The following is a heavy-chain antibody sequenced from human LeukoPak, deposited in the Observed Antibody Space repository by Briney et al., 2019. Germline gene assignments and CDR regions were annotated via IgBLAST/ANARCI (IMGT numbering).Heavy chain of an antibody. V-gene: IGHV3-66*01. J-gene: IGHJ6*03. D-gene: IGHD3-10*01. CDR1: EFSVGSNY. Sequence: GGSLRLSCAASEFSVGSNYMTWVRQAPGKGLEWVSLIYSGGSTYYADSVKGRFTISRDNSKNTLYLQMNSLRAEDTAVYYCARDRGYYGSGSYYRGGSRLYYYYMDVWGKGTTVTVSS. CDR2: IYSGGST. CDR3: ARDRGYYGSGSYYRGGSRLYYYYMDV.